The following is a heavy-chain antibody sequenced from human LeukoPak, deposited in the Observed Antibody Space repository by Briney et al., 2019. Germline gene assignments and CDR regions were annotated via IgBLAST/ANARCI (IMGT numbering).Heavy chain of an antibody. CDR3: XXXXXXXXGXXXYDLYYFDY. CDR2: IYPGDSDT. CDR1: GYSFTSYW. V-gene: IGHV5-51*01. D-gene: IGHD3-3*01. Sequence: GESLKISCKGSGYSFTSYWIGWVRQMPGKGLEWMGIIYPGDSDTRYSPSFQGQVTISADKSISTAYLQWSSLKASDTAMYYXXXXXXXXXGXXXYDLYYFDYWGQGTLVTVSS. J-gene: IGHJ4*02.